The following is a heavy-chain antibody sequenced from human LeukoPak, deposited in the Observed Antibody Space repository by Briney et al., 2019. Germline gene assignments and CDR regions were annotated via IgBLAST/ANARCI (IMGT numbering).Heavy chain of an antibody. CDR1: GGTFSSYA. J-gene: IGHJ3*02. V-gene: IGHV1-69*05. CDR2: IILIFGTA. D-gene: IGHD3-9*01. Sequence: GASVKVSCKASGGTFSSYAISWVRQAPGQGLEWMGGIILIFGTANYAQKFQGRVTITTDESTSTAYMELSSLRSEDTAVYYCARVVKDILTGYSFYAFDIWGQGTMVTVSS. CDR3: ARVVKDILTGYSFYAFDI.